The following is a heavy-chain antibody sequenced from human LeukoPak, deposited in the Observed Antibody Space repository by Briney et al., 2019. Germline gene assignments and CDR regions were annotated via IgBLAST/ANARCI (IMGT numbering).Heavy chain of an antibody. Sequence: RASVKVSCKASGYTFTSYGISWVRQAPGQGLEWMGWISAYNGNTNYAQKLQGRVTMTTDTSTSTAYMELRSLRSDDTAVYYCALYDSSGYRYDAFDIWGQGTMVTVSS. D-gene: IGHD3-22*01. CDR1: GYTFTSYG. CDR2: ISAYNGNT. J-gene: IGHJ3*02. CDR3: ALYDSSGYRYDAFDI. V-gene: IGHV1-18*01.